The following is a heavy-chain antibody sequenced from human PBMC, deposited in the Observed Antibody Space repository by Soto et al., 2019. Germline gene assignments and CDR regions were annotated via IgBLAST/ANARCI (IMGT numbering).Heavy chain of an antibody. J-gene: IGHJ4*02. CDR1: GDTFRTYA. D-gene: IGHD2-21*02. CDR2: IIPLSGKA. CDR3: ARGAPYCGGDCYSPIDY. Sequence: QVQLVQSGAEVKKPGSSVKVSCKASGDTFRTYALNWMRQAPGQGLEWMGGIIPLSGKAKYAQKFQDRVTITADESTRTAYMDLYRLRSEDTAVYYCARGAPYCGGDCYSPIDYWGQGTLVTVSS. V-gene: IGHV1-69*12.